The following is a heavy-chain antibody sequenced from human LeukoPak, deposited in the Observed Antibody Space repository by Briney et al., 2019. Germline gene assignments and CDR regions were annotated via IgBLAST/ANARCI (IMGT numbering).Heavy chain of an antibody. J-gene: IGHJ4*01. V-gene: IGHV3-33*02. CDR3: ARAPRGYSSYYFDY. CDR2: VWYDGNMK. CDR1: GFSFQNYG. Sequence: GGSLRLSCAASGFSFQNYGMHWVRQAPGKGLEWVAVVWYDGNMKYYAYSVKGRFTISRDNPTNTLFLQMNSLRPKDTAVYYCARAPRGYSSYYFDYWGHGTLVTVSS. D-gene: IGHD5-18*01.